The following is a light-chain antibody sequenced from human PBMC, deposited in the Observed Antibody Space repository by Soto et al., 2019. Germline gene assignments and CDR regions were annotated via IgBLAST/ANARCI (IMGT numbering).Light chain of an antibody. J-gene: IGKJ2*01. Sequence: DIQMTQSPSTLSASVGDTVTITCRANQNILTWLAWYQQKPGKTPKFLIYDASRLNSGVPSRFSGSGSVTELSLTIPTLRLGLFASWAGHRDHTF. V-gene: IGKV1-5*01. CDR1: QNILTW. CDR2: DAS. CDR3: HRDHT.